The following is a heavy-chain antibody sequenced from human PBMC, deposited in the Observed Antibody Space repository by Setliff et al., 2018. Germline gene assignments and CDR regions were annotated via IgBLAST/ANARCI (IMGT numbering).Heavy chain of an antibody. CDR1: GYTFISYG. D-gene: IGHD2-2*01. V-gene: IGHV1-18*01. CDR3: TRGPKDFVVPPTANIFDY. J-gene: IGHJ4*02. Sequence: AASVKVSCKTSGYTFISYGINWVRQAPGQGLEWMGWISAYAQKFQGRVTMTTDTSTNTAFMELRSLRSDGTAVYYCTRGPKDFVVPPTANIFDYWGQGTVVTVSS. CDR2: ISA.